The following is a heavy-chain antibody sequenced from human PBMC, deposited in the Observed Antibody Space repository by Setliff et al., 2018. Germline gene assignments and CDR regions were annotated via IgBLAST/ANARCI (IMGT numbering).Heavy chain of an antibody. Sequence: PGGSLRLSCAASGFTFSSYGMHWVRQAPGKGLEWVAVIWYDGTNKFYADSVKGRSTISRDISKDTLYLQMNSLRAEDTAVYYCARGHTSMAPWGQGTLVTVSS. CDR1: GFTFSSYG. CDR2: IWYDGTNK. J-gene: IGHJ5*02. CDR3: ARGHTSMAP. V-gene: IGHV3-33*01. D-gene: IGHD5-18*01.